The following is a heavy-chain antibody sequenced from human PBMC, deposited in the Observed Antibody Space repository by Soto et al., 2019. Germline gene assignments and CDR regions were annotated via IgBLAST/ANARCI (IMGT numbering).Heavy chain of an antibody. D-gene: IGHD3-10*01. CDR1: GYTFTSYG. CDR2: ISAYNGNT. J-gene: IGHJ4*02. V-gene: IGHV1-18*01. CDR3: ARVGGSGSYYNVIDY. Sequence: GASVKVSCKASGYTFTSYGISWVRQAPGQGLEWMGWISAYNGNTNYAQKLQGRVTMTTDTSTSTAYMELRSLRSGDTAVYYCARVGGSGSYYNVIDYWGQGTLVTVSS.